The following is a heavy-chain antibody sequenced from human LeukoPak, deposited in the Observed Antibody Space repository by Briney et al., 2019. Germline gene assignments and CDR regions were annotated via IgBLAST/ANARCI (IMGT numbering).Heavy chain of an antibody. V-gene: IGHV4-59*01. J-gene: IGHJ2*01. CDR1: GGSISSYY. CDR3: ARVYYSNSYDYWYFDL. D-gene: IGHD6-13*01. Sequence: SETLSLTCTVSGGSISSYYWSWIRQPPGKGLEWIGYIYYSGSTNYNPSLRSRVTISVDTSKNQFSLKLSSVTAADTAVYYCARVYYSNSYDYWYFDLWGRGTLVTVSS. CDR2: IYYSGST.